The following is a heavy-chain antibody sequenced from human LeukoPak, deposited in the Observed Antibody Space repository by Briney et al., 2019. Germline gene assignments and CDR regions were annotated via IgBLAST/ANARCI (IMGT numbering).Heavy chain of an antibody. CDR3: ARPMDDFWSGYLDHYYYYMDV. Sequence: ASVKVSCKASGYTFTGYYMHWVRQAPGQGLEWMGWINPNSGGTNYAQKFQGRVTMTRDTSISTAYMELSRPRSDDTAVYYCARPMDDFWSGYLDHYYYYMDVWGKGTTVTVSS. CDR1: GYTFTGYY. D-gene: IGHD3-3*01. V-gene: IGHV1-2*02. J-gene: IGHJ6*03. CDR2: INPNSGGT.